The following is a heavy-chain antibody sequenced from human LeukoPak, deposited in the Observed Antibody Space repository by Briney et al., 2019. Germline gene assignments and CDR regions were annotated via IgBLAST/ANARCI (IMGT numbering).Heavy chain of an antibody. CDR2: ISWNSGSI. J-gene: IGHJ4*02. CDR3: AKEEYSSSGDY. Sequence: GGPLTLPCAPSGFIFDDYAMPGVPQAPGRGLGWVSGISWNSGSIGYADSVKGRFTISRENAKNSLYLQMNSLRAEDTALYYCAKEEYSSSGDYWGQGTLVTVSS. D-gene: IGHD6-13*01. CDR1: GFIFDDYA. V-gene: IGHV3-9*01.